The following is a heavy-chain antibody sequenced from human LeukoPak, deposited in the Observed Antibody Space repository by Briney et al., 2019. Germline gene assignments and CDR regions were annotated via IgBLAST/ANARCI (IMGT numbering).Heavy chain of an antibody. CDR1: GFTFSSYA. D-gene: IGHD2-15*01. J-gene: IGHJ6*03. CDR3: AKDGAWQLTTGYYYMDV. Sequence: GGSLRLSCAASGFTFSSYAMSWVRQAPGKGLEWVSAISVSDNAYYAGSVKGRFTISRDNSKNTLYLQMNSLRAEDTAVYYCAKDGAWQLTTGYYYMDVWGKGTTVTVSS. V-gene: IGHV3-23*01. CDR2: ISVSDNA.